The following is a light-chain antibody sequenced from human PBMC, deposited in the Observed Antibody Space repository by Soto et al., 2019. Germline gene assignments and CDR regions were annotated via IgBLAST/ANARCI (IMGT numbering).Light chain of an antibody. Sequence: DVQMTQSPSTLSASVGDRVTIICRASQSISKFLVWYQQKPGKAPKLLIYDASNLESGVPSRFSGGGGGTDFTLAISSLQPDDFATYYCQQYKSYPWKFGQGTKVEIK. CDR1: QSISKF. J-gene: IGKJ1*01. CDR2: DAS. CDR3: QQYKSYPWK. V-gene: IGKV1-5*02.